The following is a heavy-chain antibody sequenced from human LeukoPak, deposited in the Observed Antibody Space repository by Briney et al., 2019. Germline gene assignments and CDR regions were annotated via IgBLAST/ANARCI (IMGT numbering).Heavy chain of an antibody. CDR2: INHSGST. D-gene: IGHD2-21*02. J-gene: IGHJ4*02. CDR1: GGSISSSNY. CDR3: ARGRGGIVVVTAILFDY. V-gene: IGHV4-4*02. Sequence: SGTLSLTCAVSGGSISSSNYWSWIRQPPGKGLEWIGEINHSGSTNYNPSLKSRVTMSVDTSKNQFSLKLSSVTAADTAVYYCARGRGGIVVVTAILFDYWGQGTLVTVSS.